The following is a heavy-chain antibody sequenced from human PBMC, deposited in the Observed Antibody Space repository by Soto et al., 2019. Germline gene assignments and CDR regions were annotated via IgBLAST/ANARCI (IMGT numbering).Heavy chain of an antibody. CDR2: INGDGSTT. V-gene: IGHV3-74*01. CDR3: ARAGSYRFDY. J-gene: IGHJ4*02. Sequence: GGSLRLSCAASGFTFTYWMHWVRQDPGKGLVWVSRINGDGSTTNYADSVKGRFTISRDNAKNTLYLQMDSLRAEDTAVYYCARAGSYRFDYWGRGTLVTVSS. D-gene: IGHD3-10*01. CDR1: GFTFTYW.